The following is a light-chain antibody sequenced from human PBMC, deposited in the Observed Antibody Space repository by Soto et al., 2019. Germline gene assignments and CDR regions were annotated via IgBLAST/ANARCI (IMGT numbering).Light chain of an antibody. CDR3: QQYNNWPPT. J-gene: IGKJ5*01. Sequence: EIVMTQSPAPLSVSPGERATLSCRASQSVSSNLAWYQQKPGQAPRLLIYGASTRATGIPARFSGSGSGTEFTLTFSSLQSEDFAVYYCQQYNNWPPTFGQGTRLEMK. CDR1: QSVSSN. CDR2: GAS. V-gene: IGKV3-15*01.